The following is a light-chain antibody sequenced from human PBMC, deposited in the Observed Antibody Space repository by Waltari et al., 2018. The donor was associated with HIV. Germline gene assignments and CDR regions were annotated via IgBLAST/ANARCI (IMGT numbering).Light chain of an antibody. J-gene: IGKJ4*01. Sequence: DIQMTQSPSSLSASVGARVTITCRASQSISTYLNWYQPKLGKAPKPRIYAESKLQSWVPSRLSGSVSWTDFTRTISSRQPEDSATYYCQQNYITPLTFGGGAKVEIK. CDR1: QSISTY. CDR3: QQNYITPLT. V-gene: IGKV1-39*01. CDR2: AES.